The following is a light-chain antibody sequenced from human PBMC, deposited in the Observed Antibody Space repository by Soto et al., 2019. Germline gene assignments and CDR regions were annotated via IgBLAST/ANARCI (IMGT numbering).Light chain of an antibody. CDR3: QHYNSYSAA. J-gene: IGKJ1*01. CDR2: QAS. Sequence: DIQITQAPSTLSTSGRDRGTITCRARQSISVWLAWYQQKPGKAPNLLIYQASRLESGVPSRFSGSGSGTDFTLTISSLQPDDFATYYCQHYNSYSAAFGQGTKVDIK. CDR1: QSISVW. V-gene: IGKV1-5*03.